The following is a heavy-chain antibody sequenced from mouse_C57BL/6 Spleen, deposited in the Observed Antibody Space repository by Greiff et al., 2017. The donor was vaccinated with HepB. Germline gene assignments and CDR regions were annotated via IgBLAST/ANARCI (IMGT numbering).Heavy chain of an antibody. Sequence: VQLQESGPELVKPGASVKISCKASGYAFSSSWMNWVKQRPGKGLEWIGRIYPGDGDTNYNGKFKGKATLTADKSSSTAYMQLSSLTSEDSAVYFCASSYYGIPFAYWGQGTLVTVSA. CDR3: ASSYYGIPFAY. CDR2: IYPGDGDT. V-gene: IGHV1-82*01. D-gene: IGHD1-1*01. CDR1: GYAFSSSW. J-gene: IGHJ3*01.